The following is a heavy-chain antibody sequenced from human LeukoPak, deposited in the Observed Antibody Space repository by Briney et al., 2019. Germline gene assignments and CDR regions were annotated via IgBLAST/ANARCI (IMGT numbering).Heavy chain of an antibody. CDR3: AGDRGQTGYNWFDP. CDR1: GGTFSSYA. J-gene: IGHJ5*02. Sequence: SVKVSCKASGGTFSSYAISWVRQAPGQGLEWMGGIIPIFGTANYAQKFQGRVTITADESTSTAYMELSSLRSEDTAVYYCAGDRGQTGYNWFDPWGQGTLVTVSS. CDR2: IIPIFGTA. V-gene: IGHV1-69*13. D-gene: IGHD3-10*01.